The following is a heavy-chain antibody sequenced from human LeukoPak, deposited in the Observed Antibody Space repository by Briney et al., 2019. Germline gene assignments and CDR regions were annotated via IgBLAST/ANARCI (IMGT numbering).Heavy chain of an antibody. J-gene: IGHJ4*02. CDR2: ISDSGGST. CDR3: AKVRGADYDYVWGSYRQPDY. Sequence: GGSLRLSCAASGFTFSSYAMSWVRQAPGKGLEWVSAISDSGGSTYYADSVKGLFTISRDNSKNTLYLQMNSLRAEDTAVYYCAKVRGADYDYVWGSYRQPDYWGQGTLVTVSS. V-gene: IGHV3-23*01. D-gene: IGHD3-16*02. CDR1: GFTFSSYA.